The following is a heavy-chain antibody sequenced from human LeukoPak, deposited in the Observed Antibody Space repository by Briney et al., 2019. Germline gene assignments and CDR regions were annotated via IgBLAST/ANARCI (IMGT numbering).Heavy chain of an antibody. Sequence: PSETLSLTCTVSGYSISSGYYWGWIRQPPGKGLEWIGEINHSGSTNYNPSLKSRVTISVDTSKNQFSLKLSSVTAADTAVYYCARRRNTITMIVVALGGGAFDIWGQGTMVTVSS. D-gene: IGHD3-22*01. CDR3: ARRRNTITMIVVALGGGAFDI. CDR2: INHSGST. CDR1: GYSISSGYY. J-gene: IGHJ3*02. V-gene: IGHV4-38-2*02.